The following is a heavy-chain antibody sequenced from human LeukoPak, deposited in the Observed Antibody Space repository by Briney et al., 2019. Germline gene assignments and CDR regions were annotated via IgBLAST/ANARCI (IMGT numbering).Heavy chain of an antibody. CDR3: ARDAYSGYDY. D-gene: IGHD5-12*01. CDR2: IRYDGSNK. CDR1: GFTFSSYG. V-gene: IGHV3-30*02. Sequence: GGSLRLSCAASGFTFSSYGIHWVRQAPGKGLEWVAFIRYDGSNKNYADSVKGRFTISRDNSKNTLYLQMNSLRAEDTAVYYCARDAYSGYDYWGQGTLVTVSS. J-gene: IGHJ4*02.